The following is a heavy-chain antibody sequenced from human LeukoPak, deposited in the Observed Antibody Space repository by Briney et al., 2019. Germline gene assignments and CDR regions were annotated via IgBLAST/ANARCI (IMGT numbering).Heavy chain of an antibody. Sequence: PGGSLRLSCAASGFTFSSYGMHWVRQAPGKGLEWVAFIRYDGSNKYYADSVKGRFTISRDNSKNTLYLQMNSLRAEDTAVYYRAKDRVGVPAAMRYYYYYYMDVWGKGTTVTVSS. CDR1: GFTFSSYG. CDR3: AKDRVGVPAAMRYYYYYYMDV. J-gene: IGHJ6*03. CDR2: IRYDGSNK. D-gene: IGHD2-2*01. V-gene: IGHV3-30*02.